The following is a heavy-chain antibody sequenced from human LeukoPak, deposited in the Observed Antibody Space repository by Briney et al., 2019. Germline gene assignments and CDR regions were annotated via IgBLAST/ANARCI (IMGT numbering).Heavy chain of an antibody. CDR1: GYTFTSYC. D-gene: IGHD3-16*01. CDR3: ARDIWARGLPGY. CDR2: ISAYNGNT. J-gene: IGHJ4*02. Sequence: ASVKVSCKASGYTFTSYCISWVRQAPGQGLEWMGWISAYNGNTNYAQKLQGRVTMTTDTSTSTAYMELRSLRSDDTAVYYCARDIWARGLPGYWGQGTLVTVSS. V-gene: IGHV1-18*01.